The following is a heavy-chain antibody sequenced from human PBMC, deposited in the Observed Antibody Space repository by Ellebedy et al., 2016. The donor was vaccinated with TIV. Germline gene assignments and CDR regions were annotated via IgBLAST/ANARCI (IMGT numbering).Heavy chain of an antibody. CDR1: GDRVSSQHAS. CDR3: ARTFWLDFFDY. CDR2: TYYRSTWYT. V-gene: IGHV6-1*01. D-gene: IGHD3-9*01. J-gene: IGHJ4*02. Sequence: QTLSLTCAIAGDRVSSQHASWNWIRQSASRGLEWLGRTYYRSTWYTDYGVSVKGRMTISPDTSENQFSLQLNSVTPEDTAVYFCARTFWLDFFDYWGQGALVTVSS.